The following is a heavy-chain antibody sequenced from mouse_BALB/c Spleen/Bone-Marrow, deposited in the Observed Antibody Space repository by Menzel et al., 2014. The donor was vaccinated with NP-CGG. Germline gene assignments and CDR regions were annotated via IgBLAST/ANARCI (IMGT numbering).Heavy chain of an antibody. CDR3: AREGTYDDYWDYAMDY. D-gene: IGHD2-3*01. J-gene: IGHJ4*01. Sequence: ESGPGLVKPSQPLSLTCSVTGYSITSGYYWNWIRQFPGNKLEWMGYISYDGSNNYNPSLKNRISITRDTSKNQFFLKLKSVTTEDTATYYCAREGTYDDYWDYAMDYWGQGTSVTVSS. CDR2: ISYDGSN. V-gene: IGHV3-6*02. CDR1: GYSITSGYY.